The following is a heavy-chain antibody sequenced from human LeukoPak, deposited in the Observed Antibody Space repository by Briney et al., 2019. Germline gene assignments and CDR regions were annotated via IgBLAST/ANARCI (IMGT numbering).Heavy chain of an antibody. CDR1: GYSLSEIS. CDR2: FETEDGEP. V-gene: IGHV1-24*01. D-gene: IGHD2-15*01. J-gene: IGHJ3*02. CDR3: ASGNEVTLDGFAI. Sequence: GASVKVSCKVSGYSLSEISVHWIRQVPGRGLEWMGSFETEDGEPLYAQKVQGRVTMTEDTSTDTAYMELSSLRSEDTAMYYCASGNEVTLDGFAIWGQGTMVTVSS.